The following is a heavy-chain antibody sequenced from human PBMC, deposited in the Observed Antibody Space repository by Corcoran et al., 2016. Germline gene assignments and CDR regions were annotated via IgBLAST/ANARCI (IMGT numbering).Heavy chain of an antibody. V-gene: IGHV1-18*01. J-gene: IGHJ4*02. CDR3: ATLAGRYCSSTSGYSFDY. CDR1: GYTFTSYG. CDR2: ISAYNGNT. Sequence: QVQLVQSGAEVKKPGASVKVSCKASGYTFTSYGISWVRQAPGQGLEWMGWISAYNGNTNYAQKLQGRVTMTTDTSTSTAYMELRSLRSDDTAVYYCATLAGRYCSSTSGYSFDYWGQGTLVTVSS. D-gene: IGHD2-2*01.